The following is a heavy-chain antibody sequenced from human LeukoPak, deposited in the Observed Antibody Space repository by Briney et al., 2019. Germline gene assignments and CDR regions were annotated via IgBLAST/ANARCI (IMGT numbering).Heavy chain of an antibody. CDR3: ARDTGYYYGDAFDI. CDR2: ISSSSGYI. D-gene: IGHD3-22*01. V-gene: IGHV3-21*01. Sequence: GGSLRLSCAASGFTFSNYNMNWVRQAPGKGLEWVSSISSSSGYIYYADSMKGRFTISRDNAKNSLFLQMNSLRAEDTAVYYCARDTGYYYGDAFDIWGQGTMVTVSS. CDR1: GFTFSNYN. J-gene: IGHJ3*02.